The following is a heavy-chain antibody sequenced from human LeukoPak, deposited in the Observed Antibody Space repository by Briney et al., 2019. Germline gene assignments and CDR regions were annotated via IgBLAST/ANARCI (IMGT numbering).Heavy chain of an antibody. CDR1: GGSISSYY. J-gene: IGHJ6*03. V-gene: IGHV4-4*07. CDR3: ARLPVYISSWHYYSYHQGV. CDR2: IYTSGST. D-gene: IGHD6-13*01. Sequence: SETLSLTCTVSGGSISSYYWSWIRQPAGKGLEWIGRIYTSGSTNYNPSLKSRVTMSVDTSKNQFSLKLSSVTAAETAVYYCARLPVYISSWHYYSYHQGVWAIGTKVTVSS.